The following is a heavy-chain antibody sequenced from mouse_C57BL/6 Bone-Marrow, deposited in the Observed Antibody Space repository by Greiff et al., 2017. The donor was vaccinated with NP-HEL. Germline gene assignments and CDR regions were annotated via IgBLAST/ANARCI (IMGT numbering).Heavy chain of an antibody. CDR2: IDPENGDT. CDR1: GFNIKDDY. CDR3: TSFPNWDYFDY. J-gene: IGHJ2*01. Sequence: VHVKQSGAELVRPGASVKLSCTASGFNIKDDYMHWVKQRPEQGLEWIGWIDPENGDTEYASKFQGKATITADTSSNTAYLQLSSLTSEDTAVYYCTSFPNWDYFDYWGQGTTLTVSS. V-gene: IGHV14-4*01. D-gene: IGHD4-1*01.